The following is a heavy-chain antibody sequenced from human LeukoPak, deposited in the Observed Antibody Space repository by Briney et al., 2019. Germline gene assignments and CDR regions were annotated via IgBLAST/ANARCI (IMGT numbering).Heavy chain of an antibody. D-gene: IGHD3-22*01. Sequence: SETLSLTCIVSGGSIRGYYWSWIRQPPGKGLDWIGYIYYSGGTNYNPSLKSRVTMSVDTSKNQFSLKLSSVTAVDTAEYYCARGGLESGYHSNDAFDIWGQGTMVTVSS. CDR3: ARGGLESGYHSNDAFDI. J-gene: IGHJ3*02. CDR2: IYYSGGT. CDR1: GGSIRGYY. V-gene: IGHV4-59*01.